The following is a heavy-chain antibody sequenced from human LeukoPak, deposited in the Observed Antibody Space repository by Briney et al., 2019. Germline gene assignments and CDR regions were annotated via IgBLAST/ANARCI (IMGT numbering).Heavy chain of an antibody. CDR1: GYTFTNYA. V-gene: IGHV1-18*01. CDR2: ISVHNANT. J-gene: IGHJ4*02. Sequence: GASVKVSCKASGYTFTNYAISWVRQAPGQGLEWMAWISVHNANTNYAQKLQGRVTVTTDTSTSTVYMELRSLRSDDTAVYYCARRDCSGGTCRTRIFDYWGQGTLVTVSS. CDR3: ARRDCSGGTCRTRIFDY. D-gene: IGHD2-15*01.